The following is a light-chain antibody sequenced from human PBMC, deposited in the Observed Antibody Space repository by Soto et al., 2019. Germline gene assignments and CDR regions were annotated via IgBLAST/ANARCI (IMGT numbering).Light chain of an antibody. V-gene: IGKV1-33*01. J-gene: IGKJ4*01. CDR2: DAS. CDR3: QQYDNLLRIT. CDR1: QAISNY. Sequence: DIQMTQSPSSLSASVGDRVTITCQASQAISNYLNWYQQKPGKAPKLLIYDASNLETGVPSRFSGSGSGTDFTFTISSLQPEDIATYYCQQYDNLLRITFGGGTKVDNK.